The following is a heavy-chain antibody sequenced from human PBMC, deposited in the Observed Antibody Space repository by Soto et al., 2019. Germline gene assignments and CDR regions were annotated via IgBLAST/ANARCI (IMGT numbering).Heavy chain of an antibody. J-gene: IGHJ5*02. V-gene: IGHV3-23*01. Sequence: EVQPLESGGGLVQPGGSLRLSCAASGFTFSSYAMSWVRQAPGKGLEWVSAISGSGGSTYYADSVKGRFTISRDNSKNTLYLQMNSLRAEDTAVYYCAKDLVVVPAAPGWFDPWGQGTLVTVSS. CDR1: GFTFSSYA. CDR2: ISGSGGST. D-gene: IGHD2-2*01. CDR3: AKDLVVVPAAPGWFDP.